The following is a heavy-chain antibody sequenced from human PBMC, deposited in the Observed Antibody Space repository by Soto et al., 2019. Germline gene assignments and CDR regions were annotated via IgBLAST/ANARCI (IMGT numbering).Heavy chain of an antibody. CDR1: RGTTNNCY. Sequence: SETLSLTCTVSRGTTNNCYWPWIRQPLGKKLEWIGYIHYTGTTNHNPSLRGRVTMSVDTSNNQYSLKLSSVTAADTAVYYCWSGDPG. CDR3: WSGDP. J-gene: IGHJ5*02. V-gene: IGHV4-59*01. CDR2: IHYTGTT.